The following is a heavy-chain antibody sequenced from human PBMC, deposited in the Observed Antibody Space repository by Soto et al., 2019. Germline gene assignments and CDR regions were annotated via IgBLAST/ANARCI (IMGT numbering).Heavy chain of an antibody. V-gene: IGHV3-9*01. CDR2: ITWNSGSI. CDR1: GFTFHDYA. D-gene: IGHD6-19*01. CDR3: AKDIREYSSGCTDFDY. J-gene: IGHJ4*01. Sequence: EVQLVESGGGLVQPGRSLKLSCAASGFTFHDYAMHWVRQGQGKGLEWVSGITWNSGSIDYADSVKGRFTISRDNAKNSLYLQMNSLRPEDTALYYCAKDIREYSSGCTDFDYWGHGTLVTVSS.